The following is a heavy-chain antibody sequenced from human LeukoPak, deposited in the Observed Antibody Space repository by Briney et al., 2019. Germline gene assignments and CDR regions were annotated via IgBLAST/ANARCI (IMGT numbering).Heavy chain of an antibody. Sequence: SETLSLTCTVSGGSISSYYWSWIRQPPGKGLEWIGYIYYSGSTKYNPSLKSRVTISLDTSKNQFSLKLSSVTAADTAVYYCARASTVTTWSAAELRLDYWGQGTLVTVSS. CDR3: ARASTVTTWSAAELRLDY. CDR2: IYYSGST. CDR1: GGSISSYY. J-gene: IGHJ4*02. V-gene: IGHV4-59*01. D-gene: IGHD4-17*01.